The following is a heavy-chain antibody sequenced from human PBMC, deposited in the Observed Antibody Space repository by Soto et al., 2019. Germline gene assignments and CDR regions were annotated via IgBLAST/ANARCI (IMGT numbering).Heavy chain of an antibody. J-gene: IGHJ4*02. CDR2: ISYDGSNT. CDR1: GFTFSSYA. Sequence: QVQLVESGGGVVQPGRSLRLSCAASGFTFSSYAMHWVRQAPGKGLEWVAVISYDGSNTYYADSVKGRFTISRDNSKNTLYLQMNSLRAEDTAVYYCARAWGYNPSDYWGQGTLFTVSS. CDR3: ARAWGYNPSDY. D-gene: IGHD1-1*01. V-gene: IGHV3-30-3*01.